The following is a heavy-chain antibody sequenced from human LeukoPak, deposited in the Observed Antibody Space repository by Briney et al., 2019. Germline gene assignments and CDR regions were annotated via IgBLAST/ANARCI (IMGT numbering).Heavy chain of an antibody. J-gene: IGHJ4*02. V-gene: IGHV3-30*18. CDR3: AKSSSGWYGGFDY. CDR2: LSYDGSEK. Sequence: GRSLRLSCAASGFTFSTCGMHWVRQAPGKGLEWVAVLSYDGSEKYYADSVKGRCTISRDNSKNTVYLQMNSLRDEDTAVYYCAKSSSGWYGGFDYWGQGTLVTVSS. CDR1: GFTFSTCG. D-gene: IGHD6-19*01.